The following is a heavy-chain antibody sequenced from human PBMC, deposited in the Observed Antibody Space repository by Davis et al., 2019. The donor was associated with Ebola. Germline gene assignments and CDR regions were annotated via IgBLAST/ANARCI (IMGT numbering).Heavy chain of an antibody. CDR1: GGSFSGYY. CDR3: ARQSFGGYYYRWFDP. CDR2: IYYSGST. D-gene: IGHD3-22*01. J-gene: IGHJ5*02. V-gene: IGHV4-59*08. Sequence: SETLSLTCAVYGGSFSGYYWSWIRQPPGKGLEWIGYIYYSGSTNYNPSLKSRVTISVGTSKNQFSLKLSSVTAADTAVYYCARQSFGGYYYRWFDPWGQGTLVTVSS.